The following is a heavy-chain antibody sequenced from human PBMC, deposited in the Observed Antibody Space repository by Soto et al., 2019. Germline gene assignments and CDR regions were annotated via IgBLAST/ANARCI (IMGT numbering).Heavy chain of an antibody. Sequence: ASVELCCKESGYTLTSCARHWVRHATGQRLEWMGWINAGNSNTKYSQKFQGRVTITRDTSASTAYMELSSLRSEDTAVYYCARGGYYYYGMDVWGQGTTVTVSS. CDR2: INAGNSNT. V-gene: IGHV1-3*01. CDR1: GYTLTSCA. J-gene: IGHJ6*02. CDR3: ARGGYYYYGMDV.